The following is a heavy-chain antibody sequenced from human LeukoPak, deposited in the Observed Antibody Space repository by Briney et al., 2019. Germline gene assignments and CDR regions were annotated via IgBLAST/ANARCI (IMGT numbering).Heavy chain of an antibody. CDR1: GYTFTGYY. J-gene: IGHJ3*02. CDR2: INPNSGGT. CDR3: ARDSGSYFHDAFDI. V-gene: IGHV1-2*02. Sequence: APVKVSCKASGYTFTGYYMHWVRQAPGQGLEYMGWINPNSGGTNYAQKFQDRVTMTGDTSISTAYMELSRLKSDDTAVYYCARDSGSYFHDAFDIWGQGTMVTVSS. D-gene: IGHD1-26*01.